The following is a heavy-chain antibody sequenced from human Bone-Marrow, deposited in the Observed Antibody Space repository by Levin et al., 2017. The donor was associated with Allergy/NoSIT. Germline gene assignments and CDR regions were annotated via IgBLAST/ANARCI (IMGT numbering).Heavy chain of an antibody. CDR1: GFSVSRNY. V-gene: IGHV3-66*01. CDR2: IYSGGDT. J-gene: IGHJ4*02. Sequence: GESLKISCAASGFSVSRNYMSWVRQAPGKGLEWVSLIYSGGDTQYADSVKGRFTISRDNSMNTLYLQMNSLRGDDTAVYYCARNGVGTAAGSTWGQGTVVTVSS. CDR3: ARNGVGTAAGST. D-gene: IGHD6-13*01.